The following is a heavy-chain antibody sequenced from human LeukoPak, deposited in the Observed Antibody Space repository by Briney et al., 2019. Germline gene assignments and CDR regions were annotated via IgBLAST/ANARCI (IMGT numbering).Heavy chain of an antibody. D-gene: IGHD4-11*01. V-gene: IGHV1-69*04. Sequence: AAVTVSYKASGGTFSNYVLRWVGQAPGQGGEWMGRIIPILGIANYAQKFQGRVTMTADKSTSTAYMELSSLRSEDTAVYYCAREGHDYSRRYYFDYWGQGTLVTVSS. CDR3: AREGHDYSRRYYFDY. CDR1: GGTFSNYV. CDR2: IIPILGIA. J-gene: IGHJ4*02.